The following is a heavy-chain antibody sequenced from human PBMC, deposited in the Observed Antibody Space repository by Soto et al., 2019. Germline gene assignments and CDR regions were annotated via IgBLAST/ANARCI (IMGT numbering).Heavy chain of an antibody. Sequence: QVQLVQSGAEVKKPGASVKVSCKASGYTFTSYGISWVRQAPGQGLEWMGWISAYNGNTNYAQKLQGRVTMTTDTSTSTAYVERRSLRSDDTAVYYCARDLSPYGDYVGFDCWGQGTLVTVSS. CDR3: ARDLSPYGDYVGFDC. CDR2: ISAYNGNT. V-gene: IGHV1-18*01. D-gene: IGHD4-17*01. J-gene: IGHJ4*02. CDR1: GYTFTSYG.